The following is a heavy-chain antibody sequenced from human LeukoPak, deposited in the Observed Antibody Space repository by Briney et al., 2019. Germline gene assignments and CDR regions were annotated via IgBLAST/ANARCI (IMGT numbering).Heavy chain of an antibody. CDR1: GGSISIYY. V-gene: IGHV4-4*07. D-gene: IGHD3-3*01. CDR2: IYTSGST. Sequence: PSETLSLTCTVCGGSISIYYWSWIRQPAGKGLEWIGRIYTSGSTNYNPSLKSRVTMSVDTSKNQFSLKLSSVTAADTAVYYCARSPITIFGVVITEYYFDYWGQGTLVTVSS. J-gene: IGHJ4*02. CDR3: ARSPITIFGVVITEYYFDY.